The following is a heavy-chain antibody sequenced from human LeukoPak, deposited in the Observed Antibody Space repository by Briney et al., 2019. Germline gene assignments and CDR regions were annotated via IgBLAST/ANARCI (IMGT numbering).Heavy chain of an antibody. D-gene: IGHD4-11*01. J-gene: IGHJ6*02. V-gene: IGHV4-39*07. CDR3: ARDRLDTKTYYHYYYGMDV. CDR2: IYYSGST. Sequence: PSETLSLTCTVSGGSISSSSYYWGWIRQPPGKGLEWIESIYYSGSTYYNPSLKSRVTISVDTSKNQFSLKLSSVTAADTAVYYCARDRLDTKTYYHYYYGMDVWGQGTTVTVSS. CDR1: GGSISSSSYY.